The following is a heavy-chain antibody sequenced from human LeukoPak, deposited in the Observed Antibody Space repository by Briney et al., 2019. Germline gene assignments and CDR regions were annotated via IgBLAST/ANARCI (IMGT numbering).Heavy chain of an antibody. CDR3: ARGYGSGSYYNDPSGGMDV. D-gene: IGHD3-10*01. J-gene: IGHJ6*02. CDR2: ISAYNGNT. CDR1: GYTFTNYG. Sequence: ASVKVSCKASGYTFTNYGISWVRQAPGQGLEWMGWISAYNGNTNYAQKLQGRVTMTTDTSTSTAYMELRSLRSDDTAVYYCARGYGSGSYYNDPSGGMDVWGQGTTVTVSS. V-gene: IGHV1-18*01.